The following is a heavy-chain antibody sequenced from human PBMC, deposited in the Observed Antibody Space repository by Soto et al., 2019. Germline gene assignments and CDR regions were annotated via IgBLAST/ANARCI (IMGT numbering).Heavy chain of an antibody. D-gene: IGHD1-1*01. Sequence: PGGSLRLSCAASGFTFSSYAMSWVRQAPGKGLEWVSAISGSGGSTYYADSVKGRFTISRDNSKNTLYLQMSSLRAEDTAVYYCAKSGPGPGTLEYFQHWGQGTLVTVSS. CDR1: GFTFSSYA. V-gene: IGHV3-23*01. J-gene: IGHJ1*01. CDR3: AKSGPGPGTLEYFQH. CDR2: ISGSGGST.